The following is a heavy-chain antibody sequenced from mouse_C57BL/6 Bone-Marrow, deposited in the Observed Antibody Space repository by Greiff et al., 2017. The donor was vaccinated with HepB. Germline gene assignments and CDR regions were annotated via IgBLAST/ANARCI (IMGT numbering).Heavy chain of an antibody. Sequence: EVQLQQSGPELVKPGASVKISCKASGYTFTDYYMNWVKQSHGKSLEWIGDINPNNGGTSYNQKFKGKATLTVDKSSSTAYMELRSLTSEDSAVYYCARGITTVVARDYWGQGTTLSVSS. CDR3: ARGITTVVARDY. CDR2: INPNNGGT. D-gene: IGHD1-1*01. J-gene: IGHJ2*01. CDR1: GYTFTDYY. V-gene: IGHV1-26*01.